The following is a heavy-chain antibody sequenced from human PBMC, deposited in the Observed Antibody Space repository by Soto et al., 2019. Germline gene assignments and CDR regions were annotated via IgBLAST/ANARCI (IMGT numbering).Heavy chain of an antibody. CDR3: AKDLNRYGGIGRLLLGGLDV. J-gene: IGHJ6*02. CDR1: GFTFADYA. CDR2: ISWNSGSI. V-gene: IGHV3-9*01. D-gene: IGHD1-26*01. Sequence: EVPLVESGGGLVQPGRSLRLSCAASGFTFADYAIHWVRQAPGKGLEWVSGISWNSGSIGYADSVKGRFTISRDNAKNSLYLQMNSLGAEDTALYCCAKDLNRYGGIGRLLLGGLDVWGQGTTVTVSS.